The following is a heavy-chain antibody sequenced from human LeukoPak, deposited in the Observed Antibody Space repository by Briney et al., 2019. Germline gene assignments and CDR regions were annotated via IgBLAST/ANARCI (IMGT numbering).Heavy chain of an antibody. CDR1: GFTFSSYG. CDR2: VSYDGSNK. V-gene: IGHV3-30*18. J-gene: IGHJ4*02. CDR3: AKDRTAGVDY. D-gene: IGHD6-13*01. Sequence: PGGSLRLSCAASGFTFSSYGMHWVRQAPGKGLEWVAVVSYDGSNKYYADSVKGRFTISRDNSKNTLYLQMSSLRAEDTAVYYCAKDRTAGVDYWGQGTLVTVSS.